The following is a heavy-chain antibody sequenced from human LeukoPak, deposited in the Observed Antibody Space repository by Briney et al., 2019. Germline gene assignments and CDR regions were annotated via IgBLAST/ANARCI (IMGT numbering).Heavy chain of an antibody. CDR3: ARGGPYNWNDVGTFYYGMDV. CDR1: GFTFSSYS. J-gene: IGHJ6*02. D-gene: IGHD1-1*01. CDR2: ISSSSSYI. Sequence: GGSLRLSCAASGFTFSSYSMNWVRQAPGKGLEWVSSISSSSSYIYYADSVKGRFTISRDNAKNSLYLQMNSLRAEDTAVYYCARGGPYNWNDVGTFYYGMDVWGQGTTVTVSS. V-gene: IGHV3-21*01.